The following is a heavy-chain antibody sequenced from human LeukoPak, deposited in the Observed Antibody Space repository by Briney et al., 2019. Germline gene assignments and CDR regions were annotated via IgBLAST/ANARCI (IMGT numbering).Heavy chain of an antibody. CDR1: GGSISSSDYY. D-gene: IGHD4-23*01. J-gene: IGHJ4*02. CDR3: ARTVGTHRFDY. Sequence: SETLSLTCAVSGGSISSSDYYWGWIRQPPGERLEWIGTIYYNGNTYYNPSLQSRVIISVDTSKNQFSLKLTSVTAPDTAVYYCARTVGTHRFDYWGQGILVTVSS. CDR2: IYYNGNT. V-gene: IGHV4-39*01.